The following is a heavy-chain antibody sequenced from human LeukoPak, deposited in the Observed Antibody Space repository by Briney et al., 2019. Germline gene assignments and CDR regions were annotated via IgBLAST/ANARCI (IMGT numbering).Heavy chain of an antibody. J-gene: IGHJ4*02. CDR1: GYIFTNYA. Sequence: ASVKVSCKASGYIFTNYAMNWVRQAPGQGLEWMGWINTNTGKPTYVQDFTGRFVFSLDTSVSTAYLQISSLKAEDTAVYYCARDGEGSGSYYNPPFDFWGQGTLVTVSS. D-gene: IGHD3-10*01. CDR2: INTNTGKP. CDR3: ARDGEGSGSYYNPPFDF. V-gene: IGHV7-4-1*02.